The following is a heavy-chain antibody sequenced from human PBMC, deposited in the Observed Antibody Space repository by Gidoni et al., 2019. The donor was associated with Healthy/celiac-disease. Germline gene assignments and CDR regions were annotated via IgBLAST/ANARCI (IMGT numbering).Heavy chain of an antibody. CDR3: ARDLSPRRATIAAAGKGLPNY. CDR1: GFPFRSYA. CDR2: ISYDGSNK. V-gene: IGHV3-30-3*01. J-gene: IGHJ4*02. D-gene: IGHD6-13*01. Sequence: QVQLVESGGGVVQPGRSLSLSCAASGFPFRSYAMHWVRQAPGKGLEWVAVISYDGSNKYYADSVKGRFTISRDNSKNTLYLQMNSLRAEDTAVYYCARDLSPRRATIAAAGKGLPNYWGQGTLVTVSS.